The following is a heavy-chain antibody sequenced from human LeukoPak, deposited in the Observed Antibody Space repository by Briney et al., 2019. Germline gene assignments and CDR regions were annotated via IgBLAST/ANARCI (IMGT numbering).Heavy chain of an antibody. J-gene: IGHJ4*02. CDR3: ARRGTTPFGY. Sequence: GASVKVSCKASGYTFTSYDINWVRQATGQGLEWMGWMNPNIGNTGYAQKFQGRVTMTRDISISTAYMELSSLRSEDTAVYYCARRGTTPFGYWGQGTLVTVSS. V-gene: IGHV1-8*02. CDR1: GYTFTSYD. CDR2: MNPNIGNT. D-gene: IGHD1-1*01.